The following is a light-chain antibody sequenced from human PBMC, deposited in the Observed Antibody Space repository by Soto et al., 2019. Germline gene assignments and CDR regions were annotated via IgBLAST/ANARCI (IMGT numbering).Light chain of an antibody. CDR2: GAS. CDR1: QSVSSN. CDR3: QQRSNWPGGT. Sequence: EIVMTQSPATLSVSPGERATLSCRASQSVSSNLAWYQQKPGQAPRLLIYGASTRATGIPARFSGSGSGTEFTLTISSLQSEDFAVYYCQQRSNWPGGTFGQGTKVDIK. J-gene: IGKJ1*01. V-gene: IGKV3-15*01.